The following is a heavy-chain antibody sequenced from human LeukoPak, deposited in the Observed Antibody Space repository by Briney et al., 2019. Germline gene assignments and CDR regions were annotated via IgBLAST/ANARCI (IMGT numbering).Heavy chain of an antibody. D-gene: IGHD2-15*01. CDR3: AREVSRYCSGGSCYHLNWFDP. V-gene: IGHV7-4-1*02. J-gene: IGHJ5*02. Sequence: ASVKVSCKASGYTFTSYAMNWVRQAPGQGLEWMGWINTNTGNPTYAQGFTGRFVFSLDTSVSTAYLQISSLKAEDTAVYYCAREVSRYCSGGSCYHLNWFDPWGQGTLVTVSP. CDR1: GYTFTSYA. CDR2: INTNTGNP.